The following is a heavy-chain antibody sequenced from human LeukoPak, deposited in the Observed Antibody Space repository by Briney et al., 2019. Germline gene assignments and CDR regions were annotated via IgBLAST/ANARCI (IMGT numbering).Heavy chain of an antibody. D-gene: IGHD3-22*01. CDR2: IKQAGSEK. V-gene: IGHV3-7*01. CDR1: GFTFSSYW. J-gene: IGHJ2*01. CDR3: ASLRRYYDSSDYYPWYFDL. Sequence: GGSLRLSCAASGFTFSSYWMSWVRQAPGKGLEWVANIKQAGSEKYYVDSVKDRFTISRDNAKNSLYLQMNSLRADDTAVYYCASLRRYYDSSDYYPWYFDLWGRGTLSLSPQ.